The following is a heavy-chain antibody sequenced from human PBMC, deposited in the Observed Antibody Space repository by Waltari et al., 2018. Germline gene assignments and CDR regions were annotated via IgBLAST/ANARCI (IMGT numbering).Heavy chain of an antibody. D-gene: IGHD4-17*01. CDR3: ARHDYGGY. V-gene: IGHV3-66*04. Sequence: EVHLVESGGGLVQPGGSRGLSCAASGFTVSSDFMSWVHQAPGKGLEWVSVIQSDGTTYYADSVKGRFTVSRDTSKNTVYLQMNSLRDEDTAVYYCARHDYGGYWGQGTLVTVSS. CDR2: IQSDGTT. CDR1: GFTVSSDF. J-gene: IGHJ4*02.